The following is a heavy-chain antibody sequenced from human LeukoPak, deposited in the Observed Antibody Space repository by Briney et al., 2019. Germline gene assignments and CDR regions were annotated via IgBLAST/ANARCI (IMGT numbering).Heavy chain of an antibody. CDR2: INPNSGGT. Sequence: ASVKVSCKASGYTFTSYYMHWVRQAPGQGLEWMGWINPNSGGTNYAQKFQGRVTMTRDTSISTAYMELSRLRSDDTAVYYCARGYYYDSSGYYYYYWGQGTLVTVSS. D-gene: IGHD3-22*01. V-gene: IGHV1-2*02. CDR1: GYTFTSYY. CDR3: ARGYYYDSSGYYYYY. J-gene: IGHJ4*02.